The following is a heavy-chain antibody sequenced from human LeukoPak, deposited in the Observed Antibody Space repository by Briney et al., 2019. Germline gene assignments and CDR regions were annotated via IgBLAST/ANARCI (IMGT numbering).Heavy chain of an antibody. CDR3: SRATMVRGVTTTDC. V-gene: IGHV3-49*04. CDR2: IGSKAYGGTT. Sequence: GGSLRLSCTASGFTFGDYAMSWVRQAPGKGLEGVGFIGSKAYGGTTEYAASVKGRFTISRDDSRSIAYLQMNGLKTEDTAVYYCSRATMVRGVTTTDCWGQGILVTVSS. J-gene: IGHJ4*02. CDR1: GFTFGDYA. D-gene: IGHD3-10*01.